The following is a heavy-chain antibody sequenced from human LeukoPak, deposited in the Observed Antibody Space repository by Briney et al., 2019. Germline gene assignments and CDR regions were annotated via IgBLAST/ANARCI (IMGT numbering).Heavy chain of an antibody. J-gene: IGHJ4*02. V-gene: IGHV1-3*01. CDR2: INAGSGNT. D-gene: IGHD2-15*01. Sequence: ASVKVSCKASGYTFTSYAIHWVRPAPGQRLEWMGWINAGSGNTKYSQKFQGRVTIIRDTSASTAYMELSSLRSEDTAVCYCARGLPTDRHCDYWGQGNLVTVSS. CDR1: GYTFTSYA. CDR3: ARGLPTDRHCDY.